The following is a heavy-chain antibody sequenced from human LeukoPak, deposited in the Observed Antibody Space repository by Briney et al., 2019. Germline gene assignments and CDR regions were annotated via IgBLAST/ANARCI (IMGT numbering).Heavy chain of an antibody. V-gene: IGHV1-18*01. D-gene: IGHD3-3*01. CDR3: ARLWPTDYDFWSGYISYYYYYMDV. Sequence: ASVKVSCKGSGYTFSNYGITWVRQAPGQGLEWMGWSSPYNGNSNYAPKLQGRVTMTTDTSTSTAYMELRSLRSDDTAVYYCARLWPTDYDFWSGYISYYYYYMDVWGKGTTVTVSS. CDR2: SSPYNGNS. CDR1: GYTFSNYG. J-gene: IGHJ6*03.